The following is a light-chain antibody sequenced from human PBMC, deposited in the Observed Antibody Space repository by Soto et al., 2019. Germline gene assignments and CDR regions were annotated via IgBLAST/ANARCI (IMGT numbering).Light chain of an antibody. V-gene: IGKV3-11*01. CDR2: DAS. CDR1: RSVSSY. Sequence: EVVLTQSPGTLSLSPGERATLSCRASRSVSSYLAWYQQKPGQAPRLLIYDASNRAKGIPARFSGNGSGTDFTLTISSLEPEDFAVYYCQQRRDWWTFGQGTKV. J-gene: IGKJ1*01. CDR3: QQRRDWWT.